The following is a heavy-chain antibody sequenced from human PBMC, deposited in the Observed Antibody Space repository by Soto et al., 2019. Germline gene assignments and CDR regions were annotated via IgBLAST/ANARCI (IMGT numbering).Heavy chain of an antibody. J-gene: IGHJ4*02. CDR2: ISTSISTI. D-gene: IGHD1-26*01. CDR1: GFIFSDYP. Sequence: PGGSLRLSCAASGFIFSDYPMNWVRQAPGKGLEWVSYISTSISTIYYADSVKGRFTISRDNAQNSLYLQMNSLRDEDTAVYYCARGTFSGSHYFSYRGQGTLVTVSS. V-gene: IGHV3-48*02. CDR3: ARGTFSGSHYFSY.